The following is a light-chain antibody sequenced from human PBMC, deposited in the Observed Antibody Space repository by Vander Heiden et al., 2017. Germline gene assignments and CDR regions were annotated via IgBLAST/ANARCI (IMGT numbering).Light chain of an antibody. V-gene: IGKV3-11*01. CDR1: QSVRSF. Sequence: EIVLTQSPATLSLSPGERATLSCRASQSVRSFLAWYQQKPGQAPRLLIFDASNRATGIPARFSGSGSGTDFTLTISSLEPEDIAVYYCQQRSNWPPLTFGGGTKVEIQ. CDR3: QQRSNWPPLT. CDR2: DAS. J-gene: IGKJ4*01.